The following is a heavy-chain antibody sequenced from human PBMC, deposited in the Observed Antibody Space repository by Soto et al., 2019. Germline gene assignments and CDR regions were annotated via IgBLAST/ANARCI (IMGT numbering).Heavy chain of an antibody. CDR1: GFSFSDYS. CDR3: ARDGAYCSGIGCRHYYHYMDV. V-gene: IGHV3-21*06. CDR2: ISGSSSYI. D-gene: IGHD2-15*01. Sequence: EVQLVESGGGLVKPGGSLRLSCAASGFSFSDYSMNWVRQAPGKGLEWVSSISGSSSYIYYTDSLKGRFTVSRDNANNSLYVQMNSLRAEDTAVYYCARDGAYCSGIGCRHYYHYMDVWGKGTTVTGSS. J-gene: IGHJ6*03.